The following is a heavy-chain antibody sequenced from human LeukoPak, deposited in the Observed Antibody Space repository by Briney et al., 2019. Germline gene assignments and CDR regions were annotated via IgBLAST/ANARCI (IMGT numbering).Heavy chain of an antibody. CDR1: GYTFTSYG. CDR3: ARGGYCSSTSCYSCDY. D-gene: IGHD2-2*01. CDR2: ISAYNDNT. Sequence: ASVKVSCKASGYTFTSYGISWVRQAPGQGLEWMGWISAYNDNTNYAQKLQGRVTMTTDTSTSTAYMELRSLRSDDPAVYYCARGGYCSSTSCYSCDYWGQGTLVTVSS. V-gene: IGHV1-18*01. J-gene: IGHJ4*02.